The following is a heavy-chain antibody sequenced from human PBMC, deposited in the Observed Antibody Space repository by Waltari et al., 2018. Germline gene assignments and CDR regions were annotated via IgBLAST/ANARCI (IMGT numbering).Heavy chain of an antibody. CDR1: GFRFSNYW. CDR3: VRLAQRTYRSPVPGRHYYYGMDV. CDR2: IGNDESSI. J-gene: IGHJ6*02. D-gene: IGHD3-10*01. V-gene: IGHV3-74*03. Sequence: EEQLLESGGGLVQPGDSLRLSCAASGFRFSNYWMNWVRQAPGKGLVWVARIGNDESSIPYADSVKGRFTISRDNAKNTLYMQMKRLRAEDTAVYYCVRLAQRTYRSPVPGRHYYYGMDVWGQGTTVTVSS.